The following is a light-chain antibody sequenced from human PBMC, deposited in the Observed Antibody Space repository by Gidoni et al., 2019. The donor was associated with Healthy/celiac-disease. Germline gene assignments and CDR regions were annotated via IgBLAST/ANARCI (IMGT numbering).Light chain of an antibody. Sequence: EIVLTQSPATLSLSPGDRATLSCRASQSVSSYLAWYQQKPDQAPRLLIYDASNRSTGIPARFSGSGAGTDFTLTISSLEAEDFAVYCCQQRSNWRYTFGQGTKLEIK. J-gene: IGKJ2*01. CDR1: QSVSSY. CDR2: DAS. V-gene: IGKV3-11*01. CDR3: QQRSNWRYT.